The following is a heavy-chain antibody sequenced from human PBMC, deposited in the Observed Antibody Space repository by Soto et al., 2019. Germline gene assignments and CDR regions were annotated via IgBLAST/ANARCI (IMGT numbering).Heavy chain of an antibody. V-gene: IGHV3-53*01. CDR2: LYTGTDT. J-gene: IGHJ4*02. D-gene: IGHD1-1*01. Sequence: GGSLRLSCAASGFTVSSTYLTWVRQAPGKGLEWVAILYTGTDTVYAGSVKGRFTISRDSSKNTFYLQMNSLRAEDTAMYFCARSRYNGNYSGRFLDYWGQGSLVTVSS. CDR1: GFTVSSTY. CDR3: ARSRYNGNYSGRFLDY.